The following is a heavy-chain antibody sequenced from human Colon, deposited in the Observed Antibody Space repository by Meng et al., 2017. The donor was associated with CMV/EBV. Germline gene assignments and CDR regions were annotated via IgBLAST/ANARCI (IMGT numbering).Heavy chain of an antibody. CDR2: INPSGFTT. D-gene: IGHD1-26*01. Sequence: KASGYPFPTFYLHWGRQAPGQGLEWIGIINPSGFTTSDAQAFKGRLTLTGDKSTSTVYMELHNLRSEDTAVYYCARGRYSLGGDWFDPWGQGTLVTVSS. CDR1: GYPFPTFY. CDR3: ARGRYSLGGDWFDP. J-gene: IGHJ5*02. V-gene: IGHV1-46*01.